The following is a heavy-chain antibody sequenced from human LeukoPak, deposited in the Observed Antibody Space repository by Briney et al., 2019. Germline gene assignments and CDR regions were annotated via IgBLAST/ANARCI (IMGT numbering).Heavy chain of an antibody. Sequence: ASVKVSCKVSGYTLTELSMHWVRQAPGKGLEWMGGFDPEDGETIYAQKFQGRVTMTRDTSTVCMELSSLRSEDTAFYYCAREGVAGTGLDYWGQGTLVTVSS. CDR2: FDPEDGET. J-gene: IGHJ4*02. V-gene: IGHV1-24*01. D-gene: IGHD6-13*01. CDR1: GYTLTELS. CDR3: AREGVAGTGLDY.